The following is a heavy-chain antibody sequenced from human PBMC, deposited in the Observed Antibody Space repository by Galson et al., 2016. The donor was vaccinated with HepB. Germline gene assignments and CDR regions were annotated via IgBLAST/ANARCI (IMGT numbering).Heavy chain of an antibody. Sequence: QSGASVTKLVESLRVSCEGAGYSFSVYWVCWVRQMPAIGLDWQGRHNPSDSYARYSQSFQGHVTISHGTAIANAYLQWSSLKASDAAMYYCARHPITMMIRGAFDFWGQGTLVTVSS. CDR1: GYSFSVYW. V-gene: IGHV5-10-1*01. CDR3: ARHPITMMIRGAFDF. J-gene: IGHJ4*02. CDR2: HNPSDSYA. D-gene: IGHD3-22*01.